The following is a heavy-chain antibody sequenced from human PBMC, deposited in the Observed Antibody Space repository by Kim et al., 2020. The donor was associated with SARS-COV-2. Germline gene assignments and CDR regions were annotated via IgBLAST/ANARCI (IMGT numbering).Heavy chain of an antibody. J-gene: IGHJ4*02. V-gene: IGHV3-7*01. CDR3: ARTSHYDSGAYEDY. CDR1: GVTFSTYW. D-gene: IGHD3-22*01. Sequence: GGSLRLSCAASGVTFSTYWMTWGRQGPGKGLEWVANIGQDGSRKNYVDSVKGRLTLSRDNAKKALYMQMNNLGAEDPAVFYCARTSHYDSGAYEDYWGQGTVVTLSS. CDR2: IGQDGSRK.